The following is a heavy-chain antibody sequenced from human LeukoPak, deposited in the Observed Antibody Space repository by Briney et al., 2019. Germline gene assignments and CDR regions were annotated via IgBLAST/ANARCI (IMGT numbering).Heavy chain of an antibody. CDR2: ISYDGSNK. D-gene: IGHD2-8*02. Sequence: PGRSLRLSCAASGFTFSSYAMHWVRQAPGKGLEWVAVISYDGSNKYYADSVKGRFTISRDNSKTTLYLQMNSLRVEDTAVYYCAKRRHTADTGGPSDYWGQGTLVTVSS. V-gene: IGHV3-30*04. CDR1: GFTFSSYA. CDR3: AKRRHTADTGGPSDY. J-gene: IGHJ4*02.